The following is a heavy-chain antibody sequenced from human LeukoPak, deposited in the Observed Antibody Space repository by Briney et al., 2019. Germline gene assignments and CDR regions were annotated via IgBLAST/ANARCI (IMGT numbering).Heavy chain of an antibody. D-gene: IGHD2-15*01. V-gene: IGHV4-34*01. J-gene: IGHJ6*02. CDR2: INHSGST. Sequence: GSLRLSCAASGFTFSGYYMTWIRQPPGKGLEWIGEINHSGSTNYNPSLKSRVTISVDTSKNQFPLKLSSVTAADTAVYYCARTPRSYYYYYGMDAWGQGTTVTVSS. CDR1: GFTFSGYY. CDR3: ARTPRSYYYYYGMDA.